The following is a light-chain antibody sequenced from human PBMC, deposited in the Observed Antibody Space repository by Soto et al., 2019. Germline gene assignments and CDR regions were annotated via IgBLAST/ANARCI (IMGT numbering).Light chain of an antibody. CDR2: SAS. Sequence: DIQMTQSPSSLSASVGDRVTITCRASQSISTFLNWYQHRPGKAPKLIIYSASTLQSGVPPRFSGSGSGTDFTLTISSLQPEDFATYYCQQSYNTLTFGGGTKVEIK. J-gene: IGKJ4*01. CDR1: QSISTF. CDR3: QQSYNTLT. V-gene: IGKV1-39*01.